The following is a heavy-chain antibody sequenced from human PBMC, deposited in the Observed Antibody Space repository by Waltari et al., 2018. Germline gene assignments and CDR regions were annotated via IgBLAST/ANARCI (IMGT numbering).Heavy chain of an antibody. CDR2: IYYTGNT. D-gene: IGHD3-10*01. J-gene: IGHJ6*02. V-gene: IGHV4-30-4*07. CDR3: AREPTAFMVRGIGGMDV. Sequence: QVQLQESGPGLVKPSQTLSLTCTVSGDSVRRTGSSWNWIRQAPGQGLEWIGYIYYTGNTYYNPSLKSRVTISRDTSRNQVSLEVRSVIAADSATYFCAREPTAFMVRGIGGMDVWGQGTSVTVSS. CDR1: GDSVRRTGSS.